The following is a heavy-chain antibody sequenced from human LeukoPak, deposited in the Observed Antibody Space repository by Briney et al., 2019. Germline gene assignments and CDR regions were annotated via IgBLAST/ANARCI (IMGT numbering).Heavy chain of an antibody. D-gene: IGHD4-17*01. CDR1: GFTFSSYG. CDR2: ISYDGSNK. Sequence: PTGGSLRLSCAASGFTFSSYGMRWVRQAPGKGLEWVAVISYDGSNKYYADSVKGRFTISRDNSKNTLYLQMNSLRAEDTAVYYCAKGDDYGDYAASYWGQGTLVTVSS. V-gene: IGHV3-30*18. CDR3: AKGDDYGDYAASY. J-gene: IGHJ4*02.